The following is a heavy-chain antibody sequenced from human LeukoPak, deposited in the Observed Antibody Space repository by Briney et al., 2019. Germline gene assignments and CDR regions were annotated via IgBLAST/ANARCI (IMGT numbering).Heavy chain of an antibody. Sequence: GGSLRLSCAGSGFTFSTYWMSWVRQAPGKGLEWVANIKQDGSEKNYVDSVKGRFTISRDNAKNSLYLQMNSLRGQDTAVYYCARAGQDWFGELGFDYWGQGTLVTVSS. CDR1: GFTFSTYW. CDR2: IKQDGSEK. D-gene: IGHD3-10*01. CDR3: ARAGQDWFGELGFDY. V-gene: IGHV3-7*01. J-gene: IGHJ4*02.